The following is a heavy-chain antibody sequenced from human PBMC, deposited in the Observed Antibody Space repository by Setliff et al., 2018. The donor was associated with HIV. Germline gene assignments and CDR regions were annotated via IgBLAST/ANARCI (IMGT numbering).Heavy chain of an antibody. CDR3: TRDTYYDSSGY. D-gene: IGHD3-22*01. CDR2: IIPIFGAA. J-gene: IGHJ4*02. CDR1: GGTLSTYA. Sequence: SVKVSCKASGGTLSTYAIDWVRQAPGQGLEWMGGIIPIFGAANYAQKFQGRVTLTADESTATVHMELTGLRSEDTAVYYCTRDTYYDSSGYWGPGTLVTVSS. V-gene: IGHV1-69*13.